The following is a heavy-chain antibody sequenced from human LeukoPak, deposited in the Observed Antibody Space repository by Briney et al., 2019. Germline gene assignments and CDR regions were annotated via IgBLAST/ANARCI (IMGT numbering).Heavy chain of an antibody. CDR3: ARDHEAAGDY. CDR1: GFTFSSFA. D-gene: IGHD6-13*01. J-gene: IGHJ4*02. V-gene: IGHV3-30-3*01. Sequence: PGGSLRLSCAASGFTFSSFAMSWVRQAPGKGLEWVAVISYDGSNKYYADSVKGRFNTSRDNSKNTLYLQMNSLRAEDTAVYNCARDHEAAGDYWGQGTLVTVSS. CDR2: ISYDGSNK.